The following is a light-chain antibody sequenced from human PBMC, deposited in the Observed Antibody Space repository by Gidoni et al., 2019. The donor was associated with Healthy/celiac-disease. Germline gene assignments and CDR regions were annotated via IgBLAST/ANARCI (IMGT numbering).Light chain of an antibody. Sequence: DIQMTQSPSSLPASVGDRVTITCRASQSISSYLNWYQQKPGKAPKLLIYAASSLQSVVPSRFSGSGSGTDFTLTISSLQPEDFATYYCQQSYSTPYTFGQGTKLEIK. V-gene: IGKV1-39*01. CDR3: QQSYSTPYT. J-gene: IGKJ2*01. CDR2: AAS. CDR1: QSISSY.